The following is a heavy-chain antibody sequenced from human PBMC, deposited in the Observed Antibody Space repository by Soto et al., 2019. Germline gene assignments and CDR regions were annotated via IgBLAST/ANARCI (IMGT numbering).Heavy chain of an antibody. CDR1: GGTFSSYA. CDR2: IIPIFGTA. D-gene: IGHD3-22*01. Sequence: ASVKVSCKASGGTFSSYAISWVRQAPGQGLEWMGGIIPIFGTANYAQKFQGRVTITADESTSTAYMELSSLRSEDTAVYYCARDSGPTGGYYDSSGYYSFDYWGQGTLVTVSS. V-gene: IGHV1-69*13. CDR3: ARDSGPTGGYYDSSGYYSFDY. J-gene: IGHJ4*02.